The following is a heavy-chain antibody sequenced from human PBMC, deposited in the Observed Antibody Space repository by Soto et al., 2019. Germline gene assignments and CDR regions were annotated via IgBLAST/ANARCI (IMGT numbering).Heavy chain of an antibody. CDR3: PRHVHPPIAAAGMDV. D-gene: IGHD6-13*01. CDR1: MYRFTSSW. CDR2: IDPSDSYT. Sequence: ESLQLSCKGSMYRFTSSWISCVRQMPGKGLEWMGRIDPSDSYTNYSPSFQGHVTISADKSISTAYLQWSSLKASDTAMYYCPRHVHPPIAAAGMDVWGQGTTVTAP. V-gene: IGHV5-10-1*01. J-gene: IGHJ6*02.